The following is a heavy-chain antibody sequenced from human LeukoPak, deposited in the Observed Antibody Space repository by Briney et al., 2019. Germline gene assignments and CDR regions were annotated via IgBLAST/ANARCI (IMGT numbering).Heavy chain of an antibody. CDR3: TKDAYGGATFFYYMDV. V-gene: IGHV3-9*01. D-gene: IGHD2/OR15-2a*01. CDR2: ISWNSGNI. Sequence: GGSLRLSCAGSGFTFDDYAMHWVRQTPGKGLERVSGISWNSGNIAYADFVGGRFTISRDNAKNSLSLQMNSLSDEDTAVYYCTKDAYGGATFFYYMDVWGKGTTVTVSS. CDR1: GFTFDDYA. J-gene: IGHJ6*03.